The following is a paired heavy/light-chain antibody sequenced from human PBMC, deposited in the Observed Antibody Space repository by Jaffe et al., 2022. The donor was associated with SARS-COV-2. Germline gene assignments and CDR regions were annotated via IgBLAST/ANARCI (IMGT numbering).Heavy chain of an antibody. CDR2: IVPILNTQ. CDR3: ATVVYYYYMDV. CDR1: GGVFGRNA. V-gene: IGHV1-69*11. Sequence: QVQLVQSGSEVRKPGSSVKVSCKNSGGVFGRNAISWVRQAPGQGLEWMGMIVPILNTQTYAQRFQGRVTITADETTSTAYMELSGLKFDDTAIYFCATVVYYYYMDVWGKGTTVTVSS. J-gene: IGHJ6*03.
Light chain of an antibody. CDR2: AAS. V-gene: IGKV3-20*01. J-gene: IGKJ3*01. Sequence: EIVLTQSPDTLSLSPGERATLSCRASQSVDSSHLAWYQQKPGQSPRLLIYAASRRALGIPDRFRGSGSGTDFTLIISRLEPEDFAVYYCQQYDTSGGFTFGPGTKVEIK. CDR1: QSVDSSH. CDR3: QQYDTSGGFT.